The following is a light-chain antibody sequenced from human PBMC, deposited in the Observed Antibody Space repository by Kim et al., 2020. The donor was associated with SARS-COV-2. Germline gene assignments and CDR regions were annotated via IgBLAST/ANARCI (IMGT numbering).Light chain of an antibody. CDR2: GAS. V-gene: IGKV3-20*01. CDR1: QSVSNRY. Sequence: LSLAPGERATLSCRASQSVSNRYLAWYQQKPGQAPRLLIYGASSRATGIPDGFSGSGSGTDFTLTISRLEPEDFAVYYCQEYGSSFGQGTRLEIK. CDR3: QEYGSS. J-gene: IGKJ5*01.